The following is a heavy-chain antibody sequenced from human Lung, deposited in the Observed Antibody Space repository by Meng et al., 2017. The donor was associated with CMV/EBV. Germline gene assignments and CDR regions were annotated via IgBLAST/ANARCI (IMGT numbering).Heavy chain of an antibody. CDR2: INAYNGDT. Sequence: QDQLVQSGSELKKPGAPVTVSCKAIGYIITDCGINWVRQAPGQGLDGMVCINAYNGDTNYAQTLQGIFTMTTETSTSTAYMELRSLRSDDTSVYYCARVEVGITSGDYWGQGTLVTVSS. D-gene: IGHD1-26*01. CDR3: ARVEVGITSGDY. J-gene: IGHJ4*02. V-gene: IGHV1-18*01. CDR1: GYIITDCG.